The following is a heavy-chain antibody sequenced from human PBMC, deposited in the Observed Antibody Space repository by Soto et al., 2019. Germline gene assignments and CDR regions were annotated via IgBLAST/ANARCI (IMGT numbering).Heavy chain of an antibody. D-gene: IGHD6-6*01. CDR1: GFTFSSYW. V-gene: IGHV3-7*01. J-gene: IGHJ5*02. CDR3: ARSIAARLNWFDP. CDR2: IKQDGSEK. Sequence: GGALRLSCAASGFTFSSYWMSWVRQAPGKGLEWVANIKQDGSEKYYVDSVKGRFTISRDNAKNSLYLQMNSLRAEDTAVYYCARSIAARLNWFDPWGQGTLVTVSS.